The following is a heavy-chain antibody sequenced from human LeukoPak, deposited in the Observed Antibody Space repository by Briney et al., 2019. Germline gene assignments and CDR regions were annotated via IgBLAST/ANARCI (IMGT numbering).Heavy chain of an antibody. CDR1: GFAFSSYG. CDR2: IRYDGSNK. Sequence: GGSLRLSCAASGFAFSSYGMHWVRQAPGKGLEWVAFIRYDGSNKYYADSVKGRFTISRDNSKNTLYLQMNSLRAEDTAVYYCAKDRQPLMVRGASIFDYWGQGTLVTVSS. CDR3: AKDRQPLMVRGASIFDY. J-gene: IGHJ4*02. D-gene: IGHD3-10*01. V-gene: IGHV3-30*02.